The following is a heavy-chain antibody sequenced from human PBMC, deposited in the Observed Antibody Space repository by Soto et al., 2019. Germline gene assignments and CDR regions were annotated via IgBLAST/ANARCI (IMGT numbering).Heavy chain of an antibody. Sequence: PGGSLRLSCAASGFTVSSNYMSWVRQAPGKGLEWVSVIYSGGSTYYADSVKGRFTISRDNSKNTLYLQMNSLRAEDTAVYYCARDRVGATKPYSYYGMDVWGQGTTVTVSS. CDR3: ARDRVGATKPYSYYGMDV. V-gene: IGHV3-53*01. J-gene: IGHJ6*02. CDR2: IYSGGST. CDR1: GFTVSSNY. D-gene: IGHD1-26*01.